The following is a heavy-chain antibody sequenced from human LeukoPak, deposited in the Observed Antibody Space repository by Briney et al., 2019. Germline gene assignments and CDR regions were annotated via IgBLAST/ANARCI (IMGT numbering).Heavy chain of an antibody. D-gene: IGHD6-13*01. CDR1: GGSISSGDYY. CDR3: ARDRIAAAIGMDV. V-gene: IGHV4-30-4*01. CDR2: IYYSGST. J-gene: IGHJ6*02. Sequence: SETLSLTCTVSGGSISSGDYYWSWIRQPPGKGLECIGYIYYSGSTYYNPSLKSRVTISVDTSKNHFSPKLSSVTAADTAVYYCARDRIAAAIGMDVWGQGTTVTVSS.